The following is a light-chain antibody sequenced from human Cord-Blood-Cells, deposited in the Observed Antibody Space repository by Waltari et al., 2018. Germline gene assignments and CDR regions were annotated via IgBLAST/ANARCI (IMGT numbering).Light chain of an antibody. V-gene: IGLV2-18*02. J-gene: IGLJ1*01. CDR2: EVS. CDR1: SSDVGSYNR. CDR3: SSYTSSSTYV. Sequence: QSALTQPPTVSGSPGPPVTISCTGTSSDVGSYNRVSWYQQPPGTAPKLMIYEVSNRPSGVPDRFSGSKSGNTASLTISGLQAEDEADYYCSSYTSSSTYVFGTGTKVTVL.